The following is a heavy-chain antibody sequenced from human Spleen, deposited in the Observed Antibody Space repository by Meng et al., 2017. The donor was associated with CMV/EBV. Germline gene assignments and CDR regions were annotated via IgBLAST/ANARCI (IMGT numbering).Heavy chain of an antibody. CDR1: GDSVSSNRAA. CDR3: AREGGVDIVATIRGYFDY. Sequence: SETLSLTCALSGDSVSSNRAAWNWIRQSPSRGLEWLGRTYYRSKWYNDYAVSVKSRITINPDTSKNQFSLQLNSVTPEDTAVYYCAREGGVDIVATIRGYFDYWGQGTLVTVSS. D-gene: IGHD5-12*01. CDR2: TYYRSKWYN. V-gene: IGHV6-1*01. J-gene: IGHJ4*02.